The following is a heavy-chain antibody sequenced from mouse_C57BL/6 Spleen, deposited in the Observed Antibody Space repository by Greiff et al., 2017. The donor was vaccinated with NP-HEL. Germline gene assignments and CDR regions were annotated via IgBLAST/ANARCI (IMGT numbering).Heavy chain of an antibody. J-gene: IGHJ4*01. D-gene: IGHD2-4*01. CDR3: ARKRLRPYAMDY. V-gene: IGHV2-9-1*01. Sequence: QVQLQQSGPGLVAPSPSLSITCTCTISWVRQPPGKGLEWLGVIWTGGGTNYNSALKSRLSISKDNSKSQVFLKMNSLQTDDTARYYCARKRLRPYAMDYWGQGTSVTVSS. CDR2: IWTGGGT.